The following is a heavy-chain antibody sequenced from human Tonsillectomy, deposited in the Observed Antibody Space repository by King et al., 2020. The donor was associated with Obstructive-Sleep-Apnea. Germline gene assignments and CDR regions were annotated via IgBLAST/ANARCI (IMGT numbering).Heavy chain of an antibody. CDR1: GFTFSTYG. Sequence: VQLVESGGGVVQPGRSLRLSCDASGFTFSTYGMHWVRQAPGKGLEWVAVIWYDGSNKNYVDSVKGRFTISRDNSKNTLYLNMNSLRGEDTAVYYCEREIVGGAFDIWGQGTLVTVSS. J-gene: IGHJ3*02. D-gene: IGHD3-16*01. CDR2: IWYDGSNK. CDR3: EREIVGGAFDI. V-gene: IGHV3-33*01.